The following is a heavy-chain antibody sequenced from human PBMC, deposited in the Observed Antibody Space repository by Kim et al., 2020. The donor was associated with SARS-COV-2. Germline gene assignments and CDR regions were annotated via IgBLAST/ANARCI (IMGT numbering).Heavy chain of an antibody. CDR3: ASRPWDYDSSGYLFDY. D-gene: IGHD3-22*01. V-gene: IGHV4-39*01. CDR2: THYSGST. CDR1: GGSISSSSYY. Sequence: SETLSLTCTVSGGSISSSSYYWGWIRQPPGKGLEWIGSTHYSGSTYYNPSLKRRATIYVDTSKNQFSLKLSPVTAADTTVYYCASRPWDYDSSGYLFDYWGQGTLVTVSS. J-gene: IGHJ4*02.